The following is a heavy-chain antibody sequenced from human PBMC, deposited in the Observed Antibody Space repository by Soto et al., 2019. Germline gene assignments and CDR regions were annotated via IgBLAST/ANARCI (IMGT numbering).Heavy chain of an antibody. V-gene: IGHV2-5*01. J-gene: IGHJ4*02. Sequence: QITLKESGPPLVKPTQTLTLTCSFSGFSLTSSGVGVGWFRQPPGKALEWLGLIYWNDDDRYRASLHSRLTITKDTSKNQVVLTMTNMDPVYTAKYYCAHRPGGSGFRYYFDYWGQGTLVTVSS. D-gene: IGHD6-19*01. CDR1: GFSLTSSGVG. CDR3: AHRPGGSGFRYYFDY. CDR2: IYWNDDD.